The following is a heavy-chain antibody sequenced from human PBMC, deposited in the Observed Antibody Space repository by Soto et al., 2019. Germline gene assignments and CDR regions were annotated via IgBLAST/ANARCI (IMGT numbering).Heavy chain of an antibody. Sequence: PSETLSLTCAVYGGSFSGYYWSWIRQPPGKGLEWIGEINHSGSTNYNPSLKSRVTISVDTSKNQFSLKLSSVTAADTAVYYCASILGYSYGNPSDYWGQGTLVTVSS. J-gene: IGHJ4*02. D-gene: IGHD5-18*01. CDR1: GGSFSGYY. CDR3: ASILGYSYGNPSDY. CDR2: INHSGST. V-gene: IGHV4-34*01.